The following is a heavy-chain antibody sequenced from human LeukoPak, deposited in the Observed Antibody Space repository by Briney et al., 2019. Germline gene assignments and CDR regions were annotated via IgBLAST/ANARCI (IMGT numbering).Heavy chain of an antibody. CDR3: AGDVSPGYSSGWYPLVAFDI. CDR2: IDPSDSYT. D-gene: IGHD6-19*01. Sequence: PGESLHISCKGSGYSFTSYWISWVRQLPGKGLEWMGRIDPSDSYTNYSPSFQGHVTISADKSISTAYLQWSSLKASDTAMYYCAGDVSPGYSSGWYPLVAFDIWGQGTMVTVSS. V-gene: IGHV5-10-1*01. CDR1: GYSFTSYW. J-gene: IGHJ3*02.